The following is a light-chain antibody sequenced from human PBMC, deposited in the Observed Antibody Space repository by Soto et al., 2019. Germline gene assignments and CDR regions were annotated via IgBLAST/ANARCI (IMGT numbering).Light chain of an antibody. CDR2: AAS. CDR1: QSVGGNY. Sequence: EIVLTQSPGTLSLSPGERATLSCRASQSVGGNYLAWYQQKPGQAPRLLVYAASTRATGIPDRFSGSGSGTYFSLTISILEPEDFAVYYCQQYGSSLRTFGQGTKLEIK. V-gene: IGKV3-20*01. J-gene: IGKJ2*01. CDR3: QQYGSSLRT.